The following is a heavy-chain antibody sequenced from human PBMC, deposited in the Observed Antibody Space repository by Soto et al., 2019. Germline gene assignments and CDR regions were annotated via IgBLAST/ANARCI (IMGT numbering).Heavy chain of an antibody. CDR1: GFTFSSYG. CDR2: ISYDGSNK. CDR3: AKPRRAYGDFAEIDY. Sequence: GGSLRLSCSASGFTFSSYGMHWVRQAPGKGLEWVAVISYDGSNKYYADSVKGRFTISRDNSKNTLYLQMNTLRAEDTAVYYCAKPRRAYGDFAEIDYWGQGTLVTVSS. J-gene: IGHJ4*02. D-gene: IGHD4-17*01. V-gene: IGHV3-30*18.